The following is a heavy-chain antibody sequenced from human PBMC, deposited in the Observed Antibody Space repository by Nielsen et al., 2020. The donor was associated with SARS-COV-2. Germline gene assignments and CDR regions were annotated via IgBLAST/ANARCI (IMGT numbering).Heavy chain of an antibody. CDR1: GGSISSSSYY. CDR2: IYYSGST. Sequence: SETLSLTCTVSGGSISSSSYYWGWIRQPPGKGLEWIGSIYYSGSTYYNPSLKSRVTISVDTSKNQFSLKLSSVTAADTAVYYCAREGPPFDLWGRGTLVTVSS. J-gene: IGHJ2*01. V-gene: IGHV4-39*02. CDR3: AREGPPFDL.